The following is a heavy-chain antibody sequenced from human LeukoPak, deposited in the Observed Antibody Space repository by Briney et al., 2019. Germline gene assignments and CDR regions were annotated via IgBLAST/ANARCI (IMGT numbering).Heavy chain of an antibody. CDR2: IGYDGSNK. D-gene: IGHD2-15*01. CDR3: AKDRCSGGSCYYFDY. CDR1: GFTFSSYG. J-gene: IGHJ4*02. V-gene: IGHV3-33*06. Sequence: GGSLRLSCAASGFTFSSYGMHWVRQSPGKGLEWVAVIGYDGSNKYYADSVKGRFTVSRDNSKNTLYVQMNSLRVEDAAVYYCAKDRCSGGSCYYFDYWGQGTLVTVSS.